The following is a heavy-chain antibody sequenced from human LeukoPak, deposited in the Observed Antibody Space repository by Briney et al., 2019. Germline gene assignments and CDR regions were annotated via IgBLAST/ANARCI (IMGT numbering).Heavy chain of an antibody. D-gene: IGHD3-16*01. J-gene: IGHJ6*03. Sequence: SETLSLTCTVSGGSISSYYWNWIRQPPGKGLEWIGYIYYSGSTNYNPYLKSRVTISVDTSKNQFSLKLSSVTAADTAVYYCARGYVDYYMDVWGKGTTVTISS. CDR1: GGSISSYY. V-gene: IGHV4-59*01. CDR2: IYYSGST. CDR3: ARGYVDYYMDV.